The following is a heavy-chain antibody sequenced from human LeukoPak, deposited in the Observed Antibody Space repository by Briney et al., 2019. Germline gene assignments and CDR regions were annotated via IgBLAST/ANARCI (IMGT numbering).Heavy chain of an antibody. V-gene: IGHV5-51*01. J-gene: IGHJ4*02. CDR2: IYPGDSDT. CDR1: GYSFTSYW. Sequence: GESLQISCKGSGYSFTSYWTGWVRQLPGKGLEWMGIIYPGDSDTRYSPSFQGQATISADKSISTAYLQWSSLKASDTAMYYCARHGSFESGSYSDYWGQGTLVTVSS. D-gene: IGHD1-26*01. CDR3: ARHGSFESGSYSDY.